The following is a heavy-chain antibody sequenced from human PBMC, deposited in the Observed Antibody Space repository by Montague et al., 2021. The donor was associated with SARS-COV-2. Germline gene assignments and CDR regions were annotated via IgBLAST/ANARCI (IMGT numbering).Heavy chain of an antibody. D-gene: IGHD2-15*01. CDR1: GGSISSSSYY. Sequence: SETLSLTCTVSGGSISSSSYYWGRNPQPQAKGLVWIGCIYYSGSNYSNPTIKSRVTMSVDTSKNQFSLKLSSVTAADTAVYYCARDQGYSCNYYYYYGMDVWGQGATVTVSS. V-gene: IGHV4-39*07. J-gene: IGHJ6*02. CDR2: IYYSGSN. CDR3: ARDQGYSCNYYYYYGMDV.